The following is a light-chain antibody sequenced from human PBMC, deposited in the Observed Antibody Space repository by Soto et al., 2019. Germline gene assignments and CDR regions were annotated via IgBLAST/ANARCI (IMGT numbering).Light chain of an antibody. J-gene: IGLJ3*02. CDR1: RSNIGAGYD. V-gene: IGLV1-40*01. CDR3: QSYDTSVSGARV. CDR2: RNH. Sequence: QAVVTQPPSVSGAPGQRVTISCTGSRSNIGAGYDVHWYQQIPGTAPKLLIYRNHDRPSGVPDRFSGSKSGTSASLAITGLQAEDEGDYYCQSYDTSVSGARVFGGGTQLTVL.